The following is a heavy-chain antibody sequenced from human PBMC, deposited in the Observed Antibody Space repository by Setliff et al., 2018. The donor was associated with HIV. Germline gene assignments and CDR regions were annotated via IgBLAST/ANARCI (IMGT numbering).Heavy chain of an antibody. D-gene: IGHD6-19*01. V-gene: IGHV1-69*10. CDR1: GDIFSSYA. J-gene: IGHJ4*02. Sequence: SVKVSCKTSGDIFSSYAISWVRQAPGQGLEWMGRIIPILAIPIYAQTFQGRVTITADRSASTAYMELRSLRSEDTAMYYCVCRTVVAGKGLPPDSWGQGTLVTVSS. CDR2: IIPILAIP. CDR3: VCRTVVAGKGLPPDS.